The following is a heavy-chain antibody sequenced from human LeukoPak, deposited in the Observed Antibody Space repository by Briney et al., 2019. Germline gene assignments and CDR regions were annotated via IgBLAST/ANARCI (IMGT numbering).Heavy chain of an antibody. J-gene: IGHJ3*02. CDR2: IYSGGST. CDR3: ARGGSYLSAFDI. Sequence: GGSLRLSCAASGFTVSSNYMSWVRQAPGKGLEWVSIIYSGGSTFYADSVKGRFTISRGNSKNTLYLQMNSLRAEYTAVYYCARGGSYLSAFDIWGQGTMVTVSS. CDR1: GFTVSSNY. V-gene: IGHV3-53*01. D-gene: IGHD1-26*01.